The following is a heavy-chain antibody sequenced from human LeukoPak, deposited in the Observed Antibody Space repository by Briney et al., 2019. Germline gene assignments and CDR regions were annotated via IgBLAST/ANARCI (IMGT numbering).Heavy chain of an antibody. V-gene: IGHV4-39*01. CDR1: GGSISSSSYY. D-gene: IGHD3-10*01. Sequence: SETLSLTCTVSGGSISSSSYYWGWIRQPPGKGLEWIGSIYYSGSTYYNPSLKSRVTISVDTSKNQFSLKLSSVAAADTAVYYCASKLLWFGRPRWFDPWGQGTLVTVSS. CDR3: ASKLLWFGRPRWFDP. J-gene: IGHJ5*02. CDR2: IYYSGST.